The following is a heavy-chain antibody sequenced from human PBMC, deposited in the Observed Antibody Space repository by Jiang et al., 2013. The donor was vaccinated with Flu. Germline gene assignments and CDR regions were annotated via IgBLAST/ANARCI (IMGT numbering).Heavy chain of an antibody. V-gene: IGHV1-69*01. CDR2: IIPIFGIA. J-gene: IGHJ3*02. Sequence: IIPIFGIANYAQKFQGRVTITADESTSTAYMELSSLRSEDTAVYYCARGHYYDSGPDAFDIWGQGTMVTVSS. D-gene: IGHD3-22*01. CDR3: ARGHYYDSGPDAFDI.